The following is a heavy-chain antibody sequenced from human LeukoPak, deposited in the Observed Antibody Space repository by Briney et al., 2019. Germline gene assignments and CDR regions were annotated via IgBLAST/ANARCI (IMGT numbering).Heavy chain of an antibody. CDR1: GGSISSYY. CDR2: IYYSGST. CDR3: ARSSGYCSSTSCYYYYGMDV. J-gene: IGHJ6*02. Sequence: SETLSLTCTVSGGSISSYYWSWIRRPPGKGQEWIGYIYYSGSTNYNPSLKSRVTISVDTSKNQFSLKLSSVTAADTAVYYCARSSGYCSSTSCYYYYGMDVWGQGTTVTVPS. D-gene: IGHD2-2*01. V-gene: IGHV4-59*08.